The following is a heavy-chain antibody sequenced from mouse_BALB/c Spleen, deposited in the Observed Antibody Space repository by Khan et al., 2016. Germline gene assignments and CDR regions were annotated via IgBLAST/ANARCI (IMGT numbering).Heavy chain of an antibody. CDR1: GYTFTRFW. V-gene: IGHV1-7*01. Sequence: QVQLQQSGAELAKPGASVKMSCKASGYTFTRFWMHWVKQRPGLGLEWIGYINPGSNYTDYNQNFKDKATLTADKSSSTAYMLLSSLTSEDSAVYFCASCGYGNYLYQAMDYWGQGISVTVSS. CDR2: INPGSNYT. J-gene: IGHJ4*01. D-gene: IGHD2-10*02. CDR3: ASCGYGNYLYQAMDY.